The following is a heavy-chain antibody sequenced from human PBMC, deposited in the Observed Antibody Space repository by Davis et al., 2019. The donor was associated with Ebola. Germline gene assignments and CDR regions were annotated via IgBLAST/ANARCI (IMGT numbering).Heavy chain of an antibody. D-gene: IGHD3-3*01. V-gene: IGHV3-7*03. J-gene: IGHJ5*02. CDR1: GFTFSSYW. CDR3: ARDHTIFGVVNWFDP. Sequence: GESLKISCAASGFTFSSYWMSWVRQAPGKGLEWVANIKQDGSEKYYVDSVKGRFTISRDNAKNSLYLQMNSLRAEDTAVYYCARDHTIFGVVNWFDPWGQGTLVTVSS. CDR2: IKQDGSEK.